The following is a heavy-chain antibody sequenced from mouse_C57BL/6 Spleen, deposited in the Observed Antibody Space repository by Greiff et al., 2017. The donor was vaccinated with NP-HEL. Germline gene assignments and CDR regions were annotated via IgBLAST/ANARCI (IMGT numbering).Heavy chain of an antibody. Sequence: EVQLVESGGGLVQPGGSMKLSCVASGFTFSNYWMNWVRQSPEKGLEWVAQIRLKSDNYATHYAEPVKGRFNITRDDTKSSVYLQMNNLRAEDSGIYYCTGGRLRGFAYWGQGTLVTVSA. CDR2: IRLKSDNYAT. CDR1: GFTFSNYW. D-gene: IGHD3-2*02. CDR3: TGGRLRGFAY. J-gene: IGHJ3*01. V-gene: IGHV6-3*01.